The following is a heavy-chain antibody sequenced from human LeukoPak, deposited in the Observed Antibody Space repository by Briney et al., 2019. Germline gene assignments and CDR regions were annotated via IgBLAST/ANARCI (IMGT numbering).Heavy chain of an antibody. CDR1: GFTFSSNY. CDR3: AREISPHYYDSSGYFDY. Sequence: GGSLRLSCAASGFTFSSNYMSWVRQAPGKGLEWVSVIYSGGSTYYPDSVKGRFTISRDNSKNTLYLQMNSLSAEDTAVYYCAREISPHYYDSSGYFDYWGQGTLVTVSS. J-gene: IGHJ4*02. D-gene: IGHD3-22*01. CDR2: IYSGGST. V-gene: IGHV3-66*02.